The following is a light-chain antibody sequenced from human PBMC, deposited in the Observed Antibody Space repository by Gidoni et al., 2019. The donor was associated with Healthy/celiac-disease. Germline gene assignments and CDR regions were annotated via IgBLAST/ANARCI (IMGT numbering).Light chain of an antibody. Sequence: LVLTPSPGTLSLSPGKRATLSCRASQSVSSSYLAWYQQKPGQAPRILIYGASSRATGIPDRFSGSGSGTDFTLTISRLEHEDCAVYYCQQYGSSPPTITFGQGTRLEIK. CDR3: QQYGSSPPTIT. CDR1: QSVSSSY. CDR2: GAS. V-gene: IGKV3-20*01. J-gene: IGKJ5*01.